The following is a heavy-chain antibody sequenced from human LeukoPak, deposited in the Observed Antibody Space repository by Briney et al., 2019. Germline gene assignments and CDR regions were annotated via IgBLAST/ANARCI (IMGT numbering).Heavy chain of an antibody. CDR1: GFTFSSYS. D-gene: IGHD3-9*01. CDR2: ISSSGSNI. CDR3: ARTAFDWSQVGGNWFDP. Sequence: GGSLRLSCAASGFTFSSYSLNWVRQAPGKGLEWISYISSSGSNIDYADSVKGRFTISRDNGKNSLFLQMNSLRVEDTAVYYCARTAFDWSQVGGNWFDPWGQGTLVTASS. V-gene: IGHV3-48*03. J-gene: IGHJ5*02.